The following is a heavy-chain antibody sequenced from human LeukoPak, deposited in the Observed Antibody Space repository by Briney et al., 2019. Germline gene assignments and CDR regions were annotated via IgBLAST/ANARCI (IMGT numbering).Heavy chain of an antibody. CDR3: ARADSSGFWRFDY. J-gene: IGHJ4*02. CDR1: GYSISSAYY. D-gene: IGHD3-22*01. CDR2: IYHSGST. Sequence: PSETLSLTYTVSGYSISSAYYWGWIRQPPGKGLEWIGSIYHSGSTYYNPSLKSRVTISVDTSKNQFSLKLSSVTAADTAVYYCARADSSGFWRFDYWGQGTLVTVSS. V-gene: IGHV4-38-2*02.